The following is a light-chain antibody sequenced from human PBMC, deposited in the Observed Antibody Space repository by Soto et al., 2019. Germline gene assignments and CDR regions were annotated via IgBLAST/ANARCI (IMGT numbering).Light chain of an antibody. CDR3: SSYTGTSLYV. J-gene: IGLJ1*01. CDR2: EVS. V-gene: IGLV2-14*01. Sequence: QSALTQPASVSGSPGQSITISCTGTSSDVGDYKYVSWYQQHPGKAPKLMIYEVSHRPSGVSNRFSGSKSGNTASLTISGLQAEDEADYYCSSYTGTSLYVFGTGTKVTVL. CDR1: SSDVGDYKY.